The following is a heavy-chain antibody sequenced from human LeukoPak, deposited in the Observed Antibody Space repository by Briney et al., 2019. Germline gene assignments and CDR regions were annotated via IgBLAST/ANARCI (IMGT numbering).Heavy chain of an antibody. CDR1: GGSFSGNF. J-gene: IGHJ3*02. D-gene: IGHD6-19*01. Sequence: SETLSLTCAVCGGSFSGNFWTWIRQPPGKGLEWIGEINYSGSTNYNPSLKSRVTISLDTSKKQFSLRLTSVTAADTAVYYCARRGVVVAGIERVDAFDIWGLGTMVTVSS. V-gene: IGHV4-34*01. CDR3: ARRGVVVAGIERVDAFDI. CDR2: INYSGST.